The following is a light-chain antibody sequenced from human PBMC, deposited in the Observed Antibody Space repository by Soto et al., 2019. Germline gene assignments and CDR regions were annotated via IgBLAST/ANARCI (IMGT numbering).Light chain of an antibody. CDR3: QQYLASPWT. Sequence: EIVLTQSPGTLSLSAGERATLSCRASQSVDSRFFAWYQQKPGQAPSLVIYGTSSRSTGIPDRFSGSGSGTDFTLTISRLEHEDFAGYYCQQYLASPWTFGQGTKVEIK. CDR1: QSVDSRF. CDR2: GTS. J-gene: IGKJ1*01. V-gene: IGKV3-20*01.